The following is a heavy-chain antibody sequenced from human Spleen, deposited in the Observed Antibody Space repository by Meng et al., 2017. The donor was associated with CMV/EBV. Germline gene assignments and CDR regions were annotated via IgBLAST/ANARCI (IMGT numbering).Heavy chain of an antibody. CDR1: GLTVSGYA. CDR3: ARDFYSNPGAFDI. V-gene: IGHV3-30*04. J-gene: IGHJ3*02. Sequence: LSAAASGLTVSGYAMHWVHQAPGKGLEWVAVISYDGSNKYYADSVKGRFTISRDSSLYLQMNSLRAEDTAVYYCARDFYSNPGAFDIWGQGTMVTVSS. D-gene: IGHD4-11*01. CDR2: ISYDGSNK.